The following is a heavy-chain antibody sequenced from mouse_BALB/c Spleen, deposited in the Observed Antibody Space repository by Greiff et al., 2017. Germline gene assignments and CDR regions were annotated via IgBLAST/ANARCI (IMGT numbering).Heavy chain of an antibody. J-gene: IGHJ2*01. Sequence: VQLQQSGAELVRPGASVTLSCKASGYTFTDYEMHWVKQTPVHGLEWIGAIDPETGGTAYNQKFKGKATLTADKSSSTAYMELRSLTSEDSAVYYCTRSEGYWGQGTTLTVSA. CDR3: TRSEGY. CDR2: IDPETGGT. CDR1: GYTFTDYE. V-gene: IGHV1-15*01.